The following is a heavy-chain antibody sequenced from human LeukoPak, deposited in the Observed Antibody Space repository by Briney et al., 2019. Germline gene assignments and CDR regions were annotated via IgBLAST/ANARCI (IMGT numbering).Heavy chain of an antibody. CDR1: GFTFNSFD. J-gene: IGHJ4*02. CDR2: IRRDGVTM. Sequence: GGSLRLFCAASGFTFNSFDTQWVRQAPGKGLEWISFIRRDGVTMYADSVKGRFTISRDAAKNSLFLQMDSLTDEDTAVYYCARGRTDFGYGGQGTLVTVSS. CDR3: ARGRTDFGY. V-gene: IGHV3-48*02.